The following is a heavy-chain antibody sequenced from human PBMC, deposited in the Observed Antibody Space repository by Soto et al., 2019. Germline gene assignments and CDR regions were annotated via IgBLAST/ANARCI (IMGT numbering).Heavy chain of an antibody. CDR3: ARSSGTTIYYYYGMDV. CDR1: GYSFTSYW. J-gene: IGHJ6*02. Sequence: GESLKISCKGSGYSFTSYWISWVRQMPGKGLEWMGRIDPSDSYTNYSPSFQGHVTISADKSISTAYLQWSSLKASDTAMYYCARSSGTTIYYYYGMDVWGQGTTVTVSS. D-gene: IGHD6-19*01. V-gene: IGHV5-10-1*01. CDR2: IDPSDSYT.